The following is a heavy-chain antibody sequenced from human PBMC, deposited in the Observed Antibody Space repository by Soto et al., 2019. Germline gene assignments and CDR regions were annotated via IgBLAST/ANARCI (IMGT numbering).Heavy chain of an antibody. CDR2: VSDSGRT. CDR1: GGSIDYYY. J-gene: IGHJ6*02. CDR3: ARDSTTWFPYYGIDV. V-gene: IGHV4-59*01. D-gene: IGHD2-2*01. Sequence: SETLSLTCAVSGGSIDYYYWSWIRQPPGKGLEWIGDVSDSGRTNYNPSLRSRVTISVDTSKNQFSLRLNSVTAADTAVYYCARDSTTWFPYYGIDVWGQGTTVTVSS.